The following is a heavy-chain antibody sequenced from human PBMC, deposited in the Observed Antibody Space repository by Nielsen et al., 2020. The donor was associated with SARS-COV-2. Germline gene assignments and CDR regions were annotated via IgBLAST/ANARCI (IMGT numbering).Heavy chain of an antibody. J-gene: IGHJ4*02. V-gene: IGHV3-30*18. CDR2: ISYDGSNK. CDR3: AKDLDSSHGY. D-gene: IGHD3-22*01. Sequence: GESLKISCAASGFTFSSYGMHWVRQAPGKGLEWVAVISYDGSNKYYADSVKGRFTISRDNSKNTLYLQMNSLRAEDTAVYYCAKDLDSSHGYWGQGTLVTVSS. CDR1: GFTFSSYG.